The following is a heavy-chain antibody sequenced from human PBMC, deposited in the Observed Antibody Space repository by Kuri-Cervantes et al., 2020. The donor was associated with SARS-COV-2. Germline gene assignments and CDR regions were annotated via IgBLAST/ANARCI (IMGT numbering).Heavy chain of an antibody. CDR2: ISSSSSYI. CDR1: GFTFSSCS. V-gene: IGHV3-21*01. Sequence: GGSLRLSCTASGFTFSSCSINWVRQAPGKGLEWVSSISSSSSYIYYADSVKGRFTISRDNAKNSLYLQMNSLRAEDTAVYYCASTQGVTLLDYYYYYMDVWGKGTTVTVSS. J-gene: IGHJ6*03. D-gene: IGHD3-10*01. CDR3: ASTQGVTLLDYYYYYMDV.